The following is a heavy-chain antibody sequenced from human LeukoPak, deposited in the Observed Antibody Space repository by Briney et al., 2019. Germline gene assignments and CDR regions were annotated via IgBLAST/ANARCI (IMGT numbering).Heavy chain of an antibody. CDR1: GFTFSSYG. CDR2: IWYDGSNR. V-gene: IGHV3-33*01. Sequence: GGSLRLSCAASGFTFSSYGMHWVSQAPGKGLEWVAVIWYDGSNRYYADSVKGRFTISRDNSKNTLYLQMNSLRAEGTAVYYCARSSYGDYWGQGTLVTVSS. J-gene: IGHJ4*02. CDR3: ARSSYGDY. D-gene: IGHD5-18*01.